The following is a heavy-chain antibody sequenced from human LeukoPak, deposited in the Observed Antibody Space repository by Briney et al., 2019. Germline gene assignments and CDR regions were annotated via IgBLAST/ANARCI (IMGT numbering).Heavy chain of an antibody. D-gene: IGHD5-12*01. V-gene: IGHV3-11*04. J-gene: IGHJ4*02. Sequence: PGGSLRLSCAVSGFTFRNYWMSWIRQAPGKGLEWVSYIGSTGTARYYADSVKGRFTISRDNAKNSLYLQMNNLRAEDTAVYYCARDRRYTGYDPEYFDYWGQGTLVSVSS. CDR2: IGSTGTAR. CDR3: ARDRRYTGYDPEYFDY. CDR1: GFTFRNYW.